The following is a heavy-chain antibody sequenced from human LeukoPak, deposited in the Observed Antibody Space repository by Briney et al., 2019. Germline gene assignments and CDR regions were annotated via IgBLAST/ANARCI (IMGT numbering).Heavy chain of an antibody. CDR3: ARGQSLWFGELLYPRARNWFDP. CDR1: GGSFSGYY. Sequence: SETLSLTCAVYGGSFSGYYWSWIRQSPGKGLEWIGEINHSGSTNYNPSLKSRVTISVDTSKNQFSLKLGSVTAADTAVYYCARGQSLWFGELLYPRARNWFDPWGQGTLVTVSS. V-gene: IGHV4-34*01. CDR2: INHSGST. J-gene: IGHJ5*02. D-gene: IGHD3-10*01.